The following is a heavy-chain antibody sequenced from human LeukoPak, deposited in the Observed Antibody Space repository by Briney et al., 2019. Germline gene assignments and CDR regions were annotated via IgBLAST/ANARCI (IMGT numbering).Heavy chain of an antibody. CDR3: AREWDYYAF. CDR1: GYTFTDYY. V-gene: IGHV1-2*02. Sequence: ASVKVSCKASGYTFTDYYMHWVRQAPGQGLEWMGWINPKSGDTRYAQKFQGRVTMTRDTSITTAYMDLSSLRSDDTAVYYCAREWDYYAFWGQETLVTVSS. CDR2: INPKSGDT. J-gene: IGHJ4*02.